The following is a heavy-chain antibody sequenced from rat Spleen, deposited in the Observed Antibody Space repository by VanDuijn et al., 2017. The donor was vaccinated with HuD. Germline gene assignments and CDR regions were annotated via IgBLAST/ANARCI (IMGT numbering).Heavy chain of an antibody. D-gene: IGHD1-4*01. CDR1: GFSLTSYN. CDR2: IWTGGST. CDR3: ARELPGYNPFDY. V-gene: IGHV2-30*01. J-gene: IGHJ2*01. Sequence: QVQLKESGPGLVQPSQTLSLTCTVSGFSLTSYNVHWVRQPTGKGLEWMGIIWTGGSTDYNSALKSRLSISRDTSKSQVFLKMNSLQTEDTATYYCARELPGYNPFDYWGQGVMVTVSS.